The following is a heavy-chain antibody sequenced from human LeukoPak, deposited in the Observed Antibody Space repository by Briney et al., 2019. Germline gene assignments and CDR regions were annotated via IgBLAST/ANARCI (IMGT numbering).Heavy chain of an antibody. V-gene: IGHV4-34*01. D-gene: IGHD5-18*01. CDR3: ARGQGWIQLHNWFDP. Sequence: TSETLSLTCAVYGGSFSGYYWSWIRQPPGKGLEWIGEINHSGSTNYNPSLKSRVTISVDTSKNQFSLKLSSVTAADTAVYYCARGQGWIQLHNWFDPWGQGTLVTVSS. CDR1: GGSFSGYY. CDR2: INHSGST. J-gene: IGHJ5*02.